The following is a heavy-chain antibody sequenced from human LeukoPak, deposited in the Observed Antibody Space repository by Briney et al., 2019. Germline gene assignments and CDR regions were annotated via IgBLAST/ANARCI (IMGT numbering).Heavy chain of an antibody. J-gene: IGHJ5*02. CDR3: ARGRGGGGTSNNWFDP. D-gene: IGHD2-15*01. CDR1: RASIRGYY. V-gene: IGHV4-59*01. Sequence: SESLSLTCTLSRASIRGYYWSWIRQPPGKRLYYIGYIYYTGITNYNPSLNSRVTISVDTSKNQFSLKLSAVTAADTAVYYCARGRGGGGTSNNWFDPWGQGTHVIVSS. CDR2: IYYTGIT.